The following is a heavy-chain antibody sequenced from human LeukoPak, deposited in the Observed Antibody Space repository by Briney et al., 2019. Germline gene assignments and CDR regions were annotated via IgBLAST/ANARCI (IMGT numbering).Heavy chain of an antibody. D-gene: IGHD3-22*01. CDR2: VYHSGST. J-gene: IGHJ4*02. CDR1: GGSINSYY. Sequence: SETLSLTCSVSGGSINSYYWGWVRQPPGKGLEWIGSVYHSGSTHYSPSLKSRVTIAVDTSKNQFSLKLSSVTAADTAVYYCARNDSSGYFDYWGQGTLVTVSS. CDR3: ARNDSSGYFDY. V-gene: IGHV4-39*07.